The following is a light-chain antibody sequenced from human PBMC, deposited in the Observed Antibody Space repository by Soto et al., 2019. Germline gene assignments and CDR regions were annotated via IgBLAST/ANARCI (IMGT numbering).Light chain of an antibody. CDR1: QGISSY. Sequence: AIRMTQSPSSLSASTGDRVTITCRASQGISSYLAWYQQKPGKAPKLLIYAASTLQSGVPSRFIGSGSGTDFTLTISYLQSEDFATYDCQQYYSYPLNFGGGTKVEI. CDR3: QQYYSYPLN. J-gene: IGKJ4*01. CDR2: AAS. V-gene: IGKV1-8*01.